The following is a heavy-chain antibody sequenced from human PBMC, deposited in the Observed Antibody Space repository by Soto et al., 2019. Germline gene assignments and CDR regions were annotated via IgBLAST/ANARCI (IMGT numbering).Heavy chain of an antibody. CDR3: ARAVPVAGTPRFVY. Sequence: NPSESLSLTCTVSGGSISSTSYYWGWIRQPPGKGLEWIGSINCSERTYYNPSLKSRVTISVDTSKNQFSLKMSFVTAAATAVYYCARAVPVAGTPRFVYSGQGTLVTVSS. V-gene: IGHV4-39*01. D-gene: IGHD6-13*01. CDR1: GGSISSTSYY. CDR2: INCSERT. J-gene: IGHJ4*02.